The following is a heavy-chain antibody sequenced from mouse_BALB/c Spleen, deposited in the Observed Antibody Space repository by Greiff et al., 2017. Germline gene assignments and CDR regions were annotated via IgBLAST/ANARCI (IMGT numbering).Heavy chain of an antibody. CDR1: EYEFPSHD. D-gene: IGHD2-1*01. CDR3: ARRGNYYWYFDV. CDR2: INSDGGST. V-gene: IGHV5-2*03. J-gene: IGHJ1*01. Sequence: EVKLVESGGGLVKPGGSLKLSCESNEYEFPSHDMSWVRKTPEKRLELVAAINSDGGSTYYPDTMERRFIISRDNTKKTLYLQMSSLRSEDTALYYCARRGNYYWYFDVWGAGTTVTVSS.